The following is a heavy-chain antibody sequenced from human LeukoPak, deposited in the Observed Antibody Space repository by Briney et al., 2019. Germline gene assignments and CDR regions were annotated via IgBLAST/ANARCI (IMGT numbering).Heavy chain of an antibody. V-gene: IGHV3-30-3*01. CDR1: GFTFSSYA. D-gene: IGHD2-15*01. Sequence: PGGSLRLSCAASGFTFSSYAMHWVRQAPGKGLEWVAVISYDGSNKYYADSVKGRFTISRDNSKNTLYLQMNSLRAEDTAVYYCARDPTVVVAATPIDYWGQGTLVTVSS. CDR2: ISYDGSNK. CDR3: ARDPTVVVAATPIDY. J-gene: IGHJ4*02.